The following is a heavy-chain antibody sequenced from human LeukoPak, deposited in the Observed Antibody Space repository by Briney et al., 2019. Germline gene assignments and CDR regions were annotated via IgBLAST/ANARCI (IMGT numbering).Heavy chain of an antibody. Sequence: ASVKVSCKASGYTFTSYGISWVRQARGQGLEWMGWISAYNGNTNYAQKLQGRVTMTTDTSTSTAYMELRSLRSDDTAVYYCAREHWYYYDSSGYPDYYYYGMDVWGQGSTVTVSS. CDR2: ISAYNGNT. CDR3: AREHWYYYDSSGYPDYYYYGMDV. CDR1: GYTFTSYG. J-gene: IGHJ6*02. D-gene: IGHD3-22*01. V-gene: IGHV1-18*01.